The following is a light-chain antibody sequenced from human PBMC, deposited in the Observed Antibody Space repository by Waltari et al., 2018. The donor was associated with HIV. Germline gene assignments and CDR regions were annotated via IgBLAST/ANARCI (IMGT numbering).Light chain of an antibody. CDR1: SDDIGGYNY. V-gene: IGLV2-8*01. Sequence: QSALTQPPSASGSLGQSVTISCSGTSDDIGGYNYVFWYQQYPAKAPKLLIYEVNKRHSGVPDRFSGSKSLNTASLTVSGLQAEDEAHYFCSSFAGSNTVVFGGGTKLTVL. CDR2: EVN. CDR3: SSFAGSNTVV. J-gene: IGLJ2*01.